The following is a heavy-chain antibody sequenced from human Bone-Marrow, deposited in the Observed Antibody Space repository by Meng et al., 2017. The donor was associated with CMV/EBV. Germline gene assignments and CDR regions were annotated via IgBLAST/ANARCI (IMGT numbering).Heavy chain of an antibody. CDR1: GFTFRSYY. J-gene: IGHJ6*02. V-gene: IGHV3-69-1*01. D-gene: IGHD1-26*01. CDR2: ISSTSDT. Sequence: GESLKISCAASGFTFRSYYLNWVRQPPGKGLEWVSFISSTSDTYYADSFKGRFTISRDNTKNSLYLQMNSLRSEDTAVYYCARYLTLCGSSKKGSIRAGMDVWGQGTTVTVSS. CDR3: ARYLTLCGSSKKGSIRAGMDV.